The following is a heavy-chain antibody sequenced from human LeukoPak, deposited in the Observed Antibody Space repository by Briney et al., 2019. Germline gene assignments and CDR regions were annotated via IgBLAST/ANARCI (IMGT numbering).Heavy chain of an antibody. J-gene: IGHJ4*02. D-gene: IGHD1-26*01. CDR2: IYYSGST. Sequence: SETLSLTCTVSGGSISGYYWSWIRQPPGKGLEWIGDIYYSGSTNYNPSLKSRVTISVDTSKNQFSLRLSSVTAADTAVYYSARLASGSYGPLTPFDYWGQGTLVTVSS. CDR1: GGSISGYY. V-gene: IGHV4-59*08. CDR3: ARLASGSYGPLTPFDY.